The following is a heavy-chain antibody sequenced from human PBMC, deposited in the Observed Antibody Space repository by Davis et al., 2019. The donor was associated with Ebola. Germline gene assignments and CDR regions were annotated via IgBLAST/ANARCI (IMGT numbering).Heavy chain of an antibody. CDR1: GGSISSSSYY. J-gene: IGHJ6*02. CDR2: IYYSGST. CDR3: ARAVEYYYYGMDV. V-gene: IGHV4-30-4*01. Sequence: SETLSLTCTVSGGSISSSSYYWSWIRQPPGKGLEWIGYIYYSGSTYYNPSLKSRVTISVDTSKNQFSLKLSSVTAADTAVYYCARAVEYYYYGMDVWGQGTTVTVSS.